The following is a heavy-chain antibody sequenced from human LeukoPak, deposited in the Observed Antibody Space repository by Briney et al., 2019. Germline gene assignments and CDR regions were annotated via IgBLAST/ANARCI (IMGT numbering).Heavy chain of an antibody. D-gene: IGHD1-26*01. V-gene: IGHV3-23*01. Sequence: PGGSLRLSCAASGFTFSSYAMSRVRQAPGKGLEWVSSVSGSGGSGGTTYYADSVKGRFTISRDNSKNTLYLQMESLRAEDTAVYYCAKTSGSQAAGPGGTFNYWGQGTLVTVSS. J-gene: IGHJ4*02. CDR1: GFTFSSYA. CDR2: VSGSGGSGGTT. CDR3: AKTSGSQAAGPGGTFNY.